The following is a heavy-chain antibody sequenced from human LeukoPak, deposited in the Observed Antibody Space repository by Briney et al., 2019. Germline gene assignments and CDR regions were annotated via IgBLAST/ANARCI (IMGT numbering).Heavy chain of an antibody. Sequence: PSETLSLTCAVYGGSFSGYYWSWIRQPPGKGLEWIGEINHSGSTNYNPSLKSRVTISVDTSKNQFSLNLSSVTAADTAVYYCARVLGLEHPFDYWGRGTLVTVSS. V-gene: IGHV4-34*01. CDR3: ARVLGLEHPFDY. J-gene: IGHJ4*02. CDR1: GGSFSGYY. D-gene: IGHD1/OR15-1a*01. CDR2: INHSGST.